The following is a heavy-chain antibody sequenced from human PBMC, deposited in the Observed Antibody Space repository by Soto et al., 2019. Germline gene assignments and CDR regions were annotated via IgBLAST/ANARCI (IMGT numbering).Heavy chain of an antibody. CDR1: GYTLTELS. D-gene: IGHD2-2*03. CDR2: FDPEDGET. Sequence: ASVKVSCKVSGYTLTELSMHWVRQAPGKGLEWMGGFDPEDGETIYAQKFQGRVTMTEDTSTDTAYMELSSLRSEDTAVYYCATVDFLGSPRVGFDDWGQGTLVTVCS. J-gene: IGHJ4*02. V-gene: IGHV1-24*01. CDR3: ATVDFLGSPRVGFDD.